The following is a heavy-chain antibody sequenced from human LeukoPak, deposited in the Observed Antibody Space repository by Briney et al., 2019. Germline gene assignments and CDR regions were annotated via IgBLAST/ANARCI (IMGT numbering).Heavy chain of an antibody. J-gene: IGHJ4*02. V-gene: IGHV4-39*07. CDR3: ARDPNGYYDSSGYLDY. CDR2: IYYSGST. Sequence: SETLSLTCTVSGGSISSSSYYWGWIRQPPGKGLEWIGSIYYSGSTYYNPSLKSRVAISVDTSKNQFSLKLSSVTAADTAVYYCARDPNGYYDSSGYLDYWGQGTLVTVSS. D-gene: IGHD3-22*01. CDR1: GGSISSSSYY.